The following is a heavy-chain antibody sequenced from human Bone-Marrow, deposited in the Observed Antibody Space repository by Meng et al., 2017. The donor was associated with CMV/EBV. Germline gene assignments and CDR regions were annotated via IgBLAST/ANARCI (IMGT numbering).Heavy chain of an antibody. Sequence: GESLKISCAASGFTFSSYAMSWVRQAPGKGLEWVSVIYSGGSSTYYADSVKGRFTISRDNSKNTLYLQMISLRAEDTAVYYCAKDRERGADYVFGSGYDMDVWGQGTTVTVSS. CDR3: AKDRERGADYVFGSGYDMDV. D-gene: IGHD3-3*01. V-gene: IGHV3-23*03. J-gene: IGHJ6*02. CDR1: GFTFSSYA. CDR2: IYSGGSST.